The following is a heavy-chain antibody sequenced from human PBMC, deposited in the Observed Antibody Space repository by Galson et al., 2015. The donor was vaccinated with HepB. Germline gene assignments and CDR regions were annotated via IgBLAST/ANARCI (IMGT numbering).Heavy chain of an antibody. D-gene: IGHD3-9*01. V-gene: IGHV1-18*01. J-gene: IGHJ4*02. Sequence: SVKVSCKASGYTFTSYGISWVRQAPGQGLEWMGWISAYNGNTNYAQKLQGRVTMTTDTSTSTAYMELRSLRSDDTAVYYCARDYDILTGYHPFDYWGQGTLVTVSS. CDR3: ARDYDILTGYHPFDY. CDR2: ISAYNGNT. CDR1: GYTFTSYG.